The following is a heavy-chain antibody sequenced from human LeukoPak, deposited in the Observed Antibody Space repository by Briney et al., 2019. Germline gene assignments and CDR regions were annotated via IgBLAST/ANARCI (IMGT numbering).Heavy chain of an antibody. D-gene: IGHD6-13*01. J-gene: IGHJ6*03. V-gene: IGHV3-48*01. CDR1: GFTCSDYS. CDR2: ISSSGFTI. CDR3: AKDATAVPGTVYMDV. Sequence: GGSLRLSCAVSGFTCSDYSMNWVRQAPGKGLEWVSYISSSGFTINYADSVKGRFTISRDNSKNTLYLQMNSLRAEDTALYYCAKDATAVPGTVYMDVWGKGTTVTISS.